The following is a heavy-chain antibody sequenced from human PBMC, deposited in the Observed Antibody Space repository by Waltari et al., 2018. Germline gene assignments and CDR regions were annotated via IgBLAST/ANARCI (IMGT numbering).Heavy chain of an antibody. CDR1: GGSISSGSYY. CDR3: ARGGRYYYGSGSGGNFDY. Sequence: QVQLQESGPGLVKPSQTLSLTCTVSGGSISSGSYYWSWIRQPAGKGLEWIGYIYTSGSTNYNPSLKSRVTISVDTSKNQFSLKLSSVTAADTAVYYCARGGRYYYGSGSGGNFDYWGQGTLVTVSS. J-gene: IGHJ4*02. D-gene: IGHD3-10*01. CDR2: IYTSGST. V-gene: IGHV4-61*09.